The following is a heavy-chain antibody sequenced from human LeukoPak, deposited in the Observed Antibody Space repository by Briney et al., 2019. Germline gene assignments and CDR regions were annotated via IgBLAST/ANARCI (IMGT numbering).Heavy chain of an antibody. CDR2: IAPSDSDT. J-gene: IGHJ4*02. D-gene: IGHD5-18*01. V-gene: IGHV5-51*01. CDR1: GYRFTSFW. CDR3: ARQTAMGRSGDY. Sequence: RGESLKISCKASGYRFTSFWIGWVRQMPGKGLEWMGIIAPSDSDTRYTPSFQGQVTISADKSLSTAYLQWDSLKASDAAMYYCARQTAMGRSGDYWGQGTLVTVSS.